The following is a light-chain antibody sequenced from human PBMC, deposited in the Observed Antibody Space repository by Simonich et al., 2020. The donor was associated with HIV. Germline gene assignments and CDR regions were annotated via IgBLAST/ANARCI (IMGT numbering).Light chain of an antibody. Sequence: QSALTPPPSASGSPGQSVTISCPGTSIDVGGYNYVSWSQLHPGKAPKLMIYEVTQRPSGVPERFSGTKSGNTASLTISGLQAEDEADYDCFSYAGGYWVFGGGTKVTVL. CDR3: FSYAGGYWV. CDR1: SIDVGGYNY. V-gene: IGLV2-8*01. J-gene: IGLJ3*02. CDR2: EVT.